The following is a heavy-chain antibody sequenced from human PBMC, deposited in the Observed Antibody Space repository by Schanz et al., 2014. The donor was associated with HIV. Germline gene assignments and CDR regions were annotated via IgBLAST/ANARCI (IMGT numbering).Heavy chain of an antibody. CDR1: GFTFNSYG. CDR2: ISYDGRNK. Sequence: QVQLVESGGGVVQPGRSLRLSCAASGFTFNSYGMHWVRQAPGKGREWVSVISYDGRNKLYADSVKGRFTISRDNSKNTMYLKMNSLRVDDTAVYYCAREPLPGNGLYFDYWGQGALVTVSS. V-gene: IGHV3-30*03. CDR3: AREPLPGNGLYFDY. J-gene: IGHJ4*02. D-gene: IGHD2-8*01.